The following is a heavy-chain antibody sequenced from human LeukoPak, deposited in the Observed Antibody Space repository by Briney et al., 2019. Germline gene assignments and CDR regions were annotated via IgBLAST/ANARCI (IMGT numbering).Heavy chain of an antibody. CDR3: ARSRYCTNGICSYFDY. Sequence: GGSLRLSCEASGFTFSGYWMSWVRQAPRKGLEWVANINQDGSETYYVDSVKGRFTISRDNARNSLYLQMNSLRAEDTAVYYCARSRYCTNGICSYFDYWGQGTLVTVSS. V-gene: IGHV3-7*03. CDR1: GFTFSGYW. CDR2: INQDGSET. J-gene: IGHJ4*02. D-gene: IGHD2-8*01.